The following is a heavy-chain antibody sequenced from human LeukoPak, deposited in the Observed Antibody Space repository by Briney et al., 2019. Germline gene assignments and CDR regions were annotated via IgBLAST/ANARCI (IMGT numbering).Heavy chain of an antibody. V-gene: IGHV3-48*02. CDR1: GFTFSDFT. CDR3: VREYYDIFN. CDR2: IRNGGDAM. J-gene: IGHJ4*02. D-gene: IGHD3-9*01. Sequence: GGSLRLSCAASGFTFSDFTMNWVRQAPGKGLEWLSYIRNGGDAMSYADSVKGRFTVSRDNVKSSLYLQMNSLRDEDTAVYYCVREYYDIFNWGQGTLVTVSS.